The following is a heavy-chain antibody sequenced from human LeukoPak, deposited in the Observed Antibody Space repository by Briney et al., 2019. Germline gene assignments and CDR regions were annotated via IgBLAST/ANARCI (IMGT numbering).Heavy chain of an antibody. D-gene: IGHD2-2*01. Sequence: GGSLRLSCAASGFTFSSYSMNWVRQAPGKGLEWVSSISSSSSYIYYADSVKGRFTISRDNAKNSLYLQMNSLRAEDTAVYYCARGGAIVVVPAAVDYWGQGTLVTVSS. J-gene: IGHJ4*02. CDR3: ARGGAIVVVPAAVDY. CDR2: ISSSSSYI. CDR1: GFTFSSYS. V-gene: IGHV3-21*01.